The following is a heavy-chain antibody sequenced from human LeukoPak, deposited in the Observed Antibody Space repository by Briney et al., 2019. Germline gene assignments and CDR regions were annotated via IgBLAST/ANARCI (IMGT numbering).Heavy chain of an antibody. D-gene: IGHD4-17*01. Sequence: GGSLRLSCEASGFPFSDYAMTWVRQAPGKGLEWVSSIKGSGGGSSYADSVKGRFTMTRDNSKSTLYLQMNSLRAGDTAVYFCGRDPNGDYVGAFEFWGQGTTVTVSS. J-gene: IGHJ6*02. CDR2: IKGSGGGS. CDR3: GRDPNGDYVGAFEF. CDR1: GFPFSDYA. V-gene: IGHV3-23*01.